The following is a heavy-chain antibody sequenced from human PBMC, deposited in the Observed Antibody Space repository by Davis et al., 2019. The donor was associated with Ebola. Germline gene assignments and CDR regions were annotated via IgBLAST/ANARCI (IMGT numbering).Heavy chain of an antibody. V-gene: IGHV3-7*01. CDR1: GFTFSSSW. D-gene: IGHD3-22*01. CDR2: IKQDGSEK. CDR3: ARVGYFSLTTPLDY. J-gene: IGHJ4*02. Sequence: PGGSLRLSCAASGFTFSSSWMSWVRQAPGKGLEWVANIKQDGSEKYYVDSVKGRFTISRDNAKNSLYLQMNSLRAEDTAVYYCARVGYFSLTTPLDYWGQGTLVTVSS.